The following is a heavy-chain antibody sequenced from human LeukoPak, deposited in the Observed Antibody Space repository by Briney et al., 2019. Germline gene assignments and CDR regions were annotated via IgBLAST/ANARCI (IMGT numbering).Heavy chain of an antibody. D-gene: IGHD3-22*01. Sequence: SLTLSCEASALTSRNYAMSWVRQAARTGREGRSEISGSGGSTYYADSVKGRFTISRDNSKNTLYLQMNSLRAEDAAVYYCAKCYYDSSGYYFGAFDIWGQGTMVTVSS. CDR1: ALTSRNYA. V-gene: IGHV3-23*01. J-gene: IGHJ3*02. CDR2: ISGSGGST. CDR3: AKCYYDSSGYYFGAFDI.